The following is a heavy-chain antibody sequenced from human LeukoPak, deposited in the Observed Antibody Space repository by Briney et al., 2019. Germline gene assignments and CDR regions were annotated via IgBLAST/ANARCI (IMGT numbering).Heavy chain of an antibody. D-gene: IGHD3-9*01. CDR2: ISAYNGNT. CDR3: ARERAYRYDISFDH. J-gene: IGHJ5*02. CDR1: GYTFTSYG. Sequence: ASVKVSCKPSGYTFTSYGISWVRQAPGQGLEWMGWISAYNGNTNYAQKLQGRVTMTTDTSTSTAYMELRSLRSDDTAVYYCARERAYRYDISFDHWGQGTLVTVSS. V-gene: IGHV1-18*01.